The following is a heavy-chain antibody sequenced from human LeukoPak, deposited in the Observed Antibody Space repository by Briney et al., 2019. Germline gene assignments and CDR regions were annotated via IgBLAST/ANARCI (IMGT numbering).Heavy chain of an antibody. V-gene: IGHV1-69*05. J-gene: IGHJ4*02. CDR2: IIPIFGTA. D-gene: IGHD3-9*01. CDR1: GGTFSSYA. CDR3: ALGDRSRLRYFDWVGY. Sequence: SVKVSCKASGGTFSSYAIRWVRQAPGQGLEWMGGIIPIFGTANYAQKFQGRVTITTDESTSTAYMELSSLRSEDTAVYYCALGDRSRLRYFDWVGYWGQGTLVTVSS.